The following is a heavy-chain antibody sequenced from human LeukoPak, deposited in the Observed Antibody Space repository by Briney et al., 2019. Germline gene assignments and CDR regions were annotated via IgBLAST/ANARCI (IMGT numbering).Heavy chain of an antibody. CDR3: ARDSGSYYFDY. D-gene: IGHD1-26*01. Sequence: PGGSLRLSCAASGFTFSSYIMNWVRQAPGKGLEWVSYISTTGTIYYADSVEGRFTISRDNAKNSLYLQMNSLRAEDTAVYYCARDSGSYYFDYWGQGTLVTVSS. CDR1: GFTFSSYI. CDR2: ISTTGTI. V-gene: IGHV3-48*04. J-gene: IGHJ4*02.